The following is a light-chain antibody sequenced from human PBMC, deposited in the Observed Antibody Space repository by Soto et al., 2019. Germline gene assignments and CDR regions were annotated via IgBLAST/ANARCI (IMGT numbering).Light chain of an antibody. J-gene: IGLJ2*01. CDR2: DVS. V-gene: IGLV2-14*01. CDR1: SSDVCGYNY. Sequence: QSALTQPASVSGSPGQSITISCTGTSSDVCGYNYVSWYQQHPGKAPKLMIYDVSNRPSGVSNRFSGSKSGNTASLTISGLQAEYDADYYCSSYTSSYTLVFGGGTKVTVL. CDR3: SSYTSSYTLV.